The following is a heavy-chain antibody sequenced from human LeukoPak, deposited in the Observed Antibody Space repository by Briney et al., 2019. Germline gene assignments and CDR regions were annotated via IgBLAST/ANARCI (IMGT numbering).Heavy chain of an antibody. V-gene: IGHV6-1*01. CDR3: ARALGDSSGYYYGAAFDI. CDR2: TYYRSKWYN. CDR1: GDSVSSNSAA. D-gene: IGHD3-22*01. Sequence: SQTLSLTCAISGDSVSSNSAAWNWIRQSPSRGLEWLGRTYYRSKWYNDYAVSVKSRITIDPDTSKNQFSLQLNSVTPEDTAVYYCARALGDSSGYYYGAAFDIWGQGAMVTVSS. J-gene: IGHJ3*02.